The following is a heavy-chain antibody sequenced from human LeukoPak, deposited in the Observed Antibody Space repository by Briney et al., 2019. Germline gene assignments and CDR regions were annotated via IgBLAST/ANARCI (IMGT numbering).Heavy chain of an antibody. CDR1: GGSISSGGYS. V-gene: IGHV4-30-2*01. CDR2: IYHSGST. J-gene: IGHJ4*02. CDR3: ARGYDSSAYYPFNY. Sequence: SETLSLTCAVSGGSISSGGYSWSWIRQPPGKGLEWIGYIYHSGSTYYNPSLKSRVTISVDRSKNQFSLKLSSVTAADTAVYYCARGYDSSAYYPFNYWGQGTLVTVSS. D-gene: IGHD3-22*01.